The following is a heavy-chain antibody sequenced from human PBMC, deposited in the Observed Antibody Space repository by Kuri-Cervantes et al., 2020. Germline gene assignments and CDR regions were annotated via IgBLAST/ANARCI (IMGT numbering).Heavy chain of an antibody. D-gene: IGHD6-13*01. V-gene: IGHV3-30*18. J-gene: IGHJ6*02. CDR1: GFTFSSYA. Sequence: GESLKISCAASGFTFSSYAMSWVRQAPGKGLEWVAVISYDGSNKYYADSVKGRFTISRDNSKNTLYLQMNSLRAEDTAVYYCAKDLRSSSWYDYYYYYGMDVWGQGTTVTVSS. CDR3: AKDLRSSSWYDYYYYYGMDV. CDR2: ISYDGSNK.